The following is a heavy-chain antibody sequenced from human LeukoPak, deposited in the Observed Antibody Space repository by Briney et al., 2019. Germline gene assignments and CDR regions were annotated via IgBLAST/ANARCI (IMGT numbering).Heavy chain of an antibody. J-gene: IGHJ4*02. CDR3: ARAGRDGYNHEY. Sequence: ASVKVSCKASGYPFTGYYLHWVRQATGQGLEWMGWMNPNSGNTGYAQKFQGRVTMTGYTSISTAYMELSSLTSEDTAVYYCARAGRDGYNHEYWGQGTLVTVSS. V-gene: IGHV1-8*02. D-gene: IGHD5-24*01. CDR1: GYPFTGYY. CDR2: MNPNSGNT.